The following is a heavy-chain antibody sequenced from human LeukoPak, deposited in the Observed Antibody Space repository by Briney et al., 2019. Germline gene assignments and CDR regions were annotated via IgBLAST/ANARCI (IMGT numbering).Heavy chain of an antibody. Sequence: PSETLSLTCAVSGYSITSGYYWAWIRQPPGKGLEWIGNIFHSGDTYYNPSLKSRVTISVDTSKNQFSLKLSSVTAADTAIYYCARRIYSSGWYFDYWVQGTLVTVSP. D-gene: IGHD6-19*01. CDR3: ARRIYSSGWYFDY. CDR1: GYSITSGYY. V-gene: IGHV4-38-2*01. CDR2: IFHSGDT. J-gene: IGHJ4*02.